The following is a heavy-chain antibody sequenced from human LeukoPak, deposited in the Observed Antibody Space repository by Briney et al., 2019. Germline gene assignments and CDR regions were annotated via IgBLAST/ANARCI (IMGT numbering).Heavy chain of an antibody. CDR2: ISHSGST. CDR3: ARGVGLTQGGAFDY. J-gene: IGHJ4*02. V-gene: IGHV4-38-2*02. D-gene: IGHD3-16*01. Sequence: SETLSLTCTVSGYSISSGFYWGWIRQPPVKALEWIGSISHSGSTHYNSSLKSRVTISVDTSKNQLSLKLSSVTAADTAVYYCARGVGLTQGGAFDYWGQGTLVTVSS. CDR1: GYSISSGFY.